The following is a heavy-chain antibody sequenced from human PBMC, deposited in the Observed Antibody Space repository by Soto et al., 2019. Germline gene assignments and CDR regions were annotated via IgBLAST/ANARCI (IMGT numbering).Heavy chain of an antibody. Sequence: GGSLRLSCAASGFTFSSYAMSWVRQAPGKGLEWVSAISGSGGSTYYADSVKGRFTISRDNSKNTLYLQMNSLRAEDTAVYYCAKTWQWDYDFWIGYHQTPDLTYLYYYGMDVWGKGTTVTVSS. CDR2: ISGSGGST. V-gene: IGHV3-23*01. J-gene: IGHJ6*04. D-gene: IGHD3-3*01. CDR3: AKTWQWDYDFWIGYHQTPDLTYLYYYGMDV. CDR1: GFTFSSYA.